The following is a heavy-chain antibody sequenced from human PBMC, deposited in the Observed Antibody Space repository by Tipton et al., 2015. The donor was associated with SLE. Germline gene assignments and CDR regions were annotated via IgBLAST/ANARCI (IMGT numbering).Heavy chain of an antibody. V-gene: IGHV3-30*04. CDR3: AREVGLYYYDSSGYYYSHYYYGMDV. CDR2: ISYDGSNK. CDR1: GFTFSSYA. J-gene: IGHJ6*02. D-gene: IGHD3-22*01. Sequence: SLRLSCAASGFTFSSYAMHWVRQAPGKGLEWGAVISYDGSNKYYADSVNGRFTISRDNSKNTLYLQMNSLRAEDTAVYYCAREVGLYYYDSSGYYYSHYYYGMDVWGQGTTVTVSS.